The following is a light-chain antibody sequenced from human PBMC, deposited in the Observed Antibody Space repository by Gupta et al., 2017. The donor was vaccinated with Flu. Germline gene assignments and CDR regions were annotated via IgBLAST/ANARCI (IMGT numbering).Light chain of an antibody. V-gene: IGLV2-14*03. J-gene: IGLJ3*02. Sequence: SSDIGTWIFVSWYQKYPAKAPKLLLFHVNSRPSGVSHRFSGSKSANTASLTISDLQTEDEAQYFCSSYSSTNPFGVFGGGTNVTVL. CDR3: SSYSSTNPFGV. CDR2: HVN. CDR1: SSDIGTWIF.